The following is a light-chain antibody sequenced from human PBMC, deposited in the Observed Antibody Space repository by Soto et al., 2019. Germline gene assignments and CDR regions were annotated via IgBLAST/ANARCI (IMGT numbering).Light chain of an antibody. CDR3: QHRMNWPLT. CDR1: QSVSSSY. CDR2: DAS. V-gene: IGKV3D-20*02. J-gene: IGKJ5*01. Sequence: EIVLPHSPGTLSLSPGERATLSCRASQSVSSSYLAWYQQKPGQAPRLLIYDASNRATGVPARFTGSGSETDFTLTISSLEPEDFAVYYCQHRMNWPLTFGQGTRLENK.